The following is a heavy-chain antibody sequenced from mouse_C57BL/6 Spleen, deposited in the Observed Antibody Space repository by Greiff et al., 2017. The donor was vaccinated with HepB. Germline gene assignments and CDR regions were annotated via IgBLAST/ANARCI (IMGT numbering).Heavy chain of an antibody. Sequence: QVQLKQSGAELARPGASVKLSCKASGYTFTSYGISWVKQRTGQGLEWIGEIYPRSGNTYYNEKFKGKATLTADKSSSTAYMELRSLTSEDSAVYFCARSAITTVVARYYAMDYWGQGTSVTVSS. CDR1: GYTFTSYG. J-gene: IGHJ4*01. D-gene: IGHD1-1*01. V-gene: IGHV1-81*01. CDR2: IYPRSGNT. CDR3: ARSAITTVVARYYAMDY.